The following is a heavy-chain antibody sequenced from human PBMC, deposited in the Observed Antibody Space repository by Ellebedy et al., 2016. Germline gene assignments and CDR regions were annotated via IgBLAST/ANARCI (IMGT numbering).Heavy chain of an antibody. V-gene: IGHV1-3*01. CDR1: GYTFSTYA. J-gene: IGHJ4*02. CDR2: INAGTANT. Sequence: ASVKVSCKASGYTFSTYAMHWVRQAPGHRLEWMGWINAGTANTKYSQKFQGRVTITRDTSASTAYMELSSLRSEDTAVYYCARSGDTSMAFTPSLDYWGQGTLVIVSS. D-gene: IGHD5-18*01. CDR3: ARSGDTSMAFTPSLDY.